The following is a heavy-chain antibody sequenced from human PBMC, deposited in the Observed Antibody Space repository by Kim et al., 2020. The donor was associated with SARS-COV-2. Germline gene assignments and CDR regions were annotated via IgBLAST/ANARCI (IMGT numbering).Heavy chain of an antibody. CDR1: GGSISSSSYY. D-gene: IGHD3-22*01. V-gene: IGHV4-39*01. Sequence: SETLSLTCTVSGGSISSSSYYWGWIRQPPGKGLEWIGRIYYSGSTYYNPSLKSRVTISVDTSKNQFSLKLSSVTATDTAVYYCEGQRITMIVGSGWFDPWGQGTLGTVSS. CDR2: IYYSGST. CDR3: EGQRITMIVGSGWFDP. J-gene: IGHJ5*02.